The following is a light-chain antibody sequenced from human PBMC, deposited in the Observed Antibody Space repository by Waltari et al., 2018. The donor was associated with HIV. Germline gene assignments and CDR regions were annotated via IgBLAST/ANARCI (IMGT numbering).Light chain of an antibody. J-gene: IGKJ4*01. CDR1: KSVLYSSNNKNY. CDR2: WAS. Sequence: DIVMTQSPDPLAVSLGERATINCKSSKSVLYSSNNKNYLAWYQQKPGQPPKLLIYWASTRESGVPDRFSGSGSGTDFTLTITSLQAEDVAVYYCQQYYSNPLTFGGGTKVEIK. V-gene: IGKV4-1*01. CDR3: QQYYSNPLT.